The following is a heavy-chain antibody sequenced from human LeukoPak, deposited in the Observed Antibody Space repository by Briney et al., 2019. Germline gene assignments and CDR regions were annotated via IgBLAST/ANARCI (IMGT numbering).Heavy chain of an antibody. Sequence: GASVTVSCKASGYTFTSYGISWVRQAPGQGLEWMGWISAYNGHTNYAQKLQGRVTMTTDTSTSTAYMELRSLRSDDTAVYYCARDCSSTSCYNYYYGMDVWGQGTTVTVSS. CDR1: GYTFTSYG. D-gene: IGHD2-2*02. CDR3: ARDCSSTSCYNYYYGMDV. V-gene: IGHV1-18*01. CDR2: ISAYNGHT. J-gene: IGHJ6*02.